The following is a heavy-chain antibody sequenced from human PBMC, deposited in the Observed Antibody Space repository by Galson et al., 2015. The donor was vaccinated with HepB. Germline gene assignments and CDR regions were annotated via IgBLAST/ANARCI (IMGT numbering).Heavy chain of an antibody. Sequence: SLRLSCAASGFTFSSYGMHWVRQAPGKGLEWVAVIWYDGSNKYYADSVKGRSTISRDNSKNTLYLQMNSLRAEDTAVYYCARGSRGWIWFGEFLFDYWGQGTLVTVSS. CDR1: GFTFSSYG. V-gene: IGHV3-33*08. D-gene: IGHD3-10*01. J-gene: IGHJ4*02. CDR3: ARGSRGWIWFGEFLFDY. CDR2: IWYDGSNK.